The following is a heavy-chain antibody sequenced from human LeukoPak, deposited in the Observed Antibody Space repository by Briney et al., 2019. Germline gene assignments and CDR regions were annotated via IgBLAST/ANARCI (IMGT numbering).Heavy chain of an antibody. CDR1: GFTFSTYG. CDR3: AKRVRYGSGNYHFDH. Sequence: GGTLRLSCAASGFTFSTYGMSWVRQAPGKGLEWVSAISDGGSSTYYADSVKGRFTISRDNSKNTLYLQMNSLTAEDTAVYYCAKRVRYGSGNYHFDHWGQGTLVTVSS. D-gene: IGHD3-10*01. V-gene: IGHV3-23*01. CDR2: ISDGGSST. J-gene: IGHJ4*02.